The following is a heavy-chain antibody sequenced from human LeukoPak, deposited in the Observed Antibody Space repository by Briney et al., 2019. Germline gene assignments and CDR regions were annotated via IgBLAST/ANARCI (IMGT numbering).Heavy chain of an antibody. Sequence: PSQTLSLTCTVSGGSISSYYWNWIRQPAGKGLEWIGRIYPSGSTDYNASLKSRVTMSVDTSKNQFSLKLSSVTAADTAVYYCAREGGSYNCFDPWGQGTLVTVSS. CDR2: IYPSGST. D-gene: IGHD1-26*01. V-gene: IGHV4-4*07. CDR1: GGSISSYY. J-gene: IGHJ5*02. CDR3: AREGGSYNCFDP.